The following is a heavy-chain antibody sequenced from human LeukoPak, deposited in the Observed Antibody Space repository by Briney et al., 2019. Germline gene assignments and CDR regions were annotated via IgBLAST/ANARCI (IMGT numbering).Heavy chain of an antibody. J-gene: IGHJ6*03. CDR3: LRGARIAAANYYYFHMDV. CDR1: GGTFSSYA. D-gene: IGHD6-13*01. CDR2: INPNSGGT. Sequence: ASVKVSCKASGGTFSSYAISWVRQAPGQGLEWMGWINPNSGGTNYGLKFQGRVTMTRDTSISTAYMELSRLRSDDTAIYYCLRGARIAAANYYYFHMDVWGKGTTVTVSS. V-gene: IGHV1-2*02.